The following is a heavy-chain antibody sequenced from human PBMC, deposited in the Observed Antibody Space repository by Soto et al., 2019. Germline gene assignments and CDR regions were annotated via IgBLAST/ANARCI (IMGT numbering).Heavy chain of an antibody. CDR1: GFTFSTNG. CDR2: IWYDGSNK. Sequence: GSLRLSCAASGFTFSTNGMHWVRQAPGKGLEWVAVIWYDGSNKYYADSVKGRFTISRDNSKNTLYLQMNSLRAEDTAVYYCASVGITIFGVVPRGDYGMDVWGQGTTVTVSS. D-gene: IGHD3-3*01. V-gene: IGHV3-33*08. CDR3: ASVGITIFGVVPRGDYGMDV. J-gene: IGHJ6*02.